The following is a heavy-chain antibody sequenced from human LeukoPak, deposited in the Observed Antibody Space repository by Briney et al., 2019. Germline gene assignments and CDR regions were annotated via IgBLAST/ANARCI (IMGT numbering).Heavy chain of an antibody. CDR3: ARAGRYGDNYVSILSFDP. Sequence: ASVKVSCKASGYTFTSYGISWVRQAPGQGLEWMGWISAYNGNTNYAQKLQGRVTMTTDTSTSTAYMELRSLRSDDTAVYYGARAGRYGDNYVSILSFDPWGQGTLVTVSS. V-gene: IGHV1-18*01. CDR2: ISAYNGNT. D-gene: IGHD5-24*01. CDR1: GYTFTSYG. J-gene: IGHJ5*02.